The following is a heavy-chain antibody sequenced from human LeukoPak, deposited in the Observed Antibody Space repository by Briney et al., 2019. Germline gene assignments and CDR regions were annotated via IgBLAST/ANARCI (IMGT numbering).Heavy chain of an antibody. D-gene: IGHD3-10*01. CDR1: GFTFSSYA. V-gene: IGHV3-23*01. J-gene: IGHJ5*02. CDR2: ISGSGGST. Sequence: GGSLGLSCAASGFTFSSYAMGWVRQAPGKGLEWVSAISGSGGSTYYADSVKGRFTISRDNSKNTLYLQMNSLRAEDTAVYYCAKVSITMVRGVINWFDPWGQGTLVTVSS. CDR3: AKVSITMVRGVINWFDP.